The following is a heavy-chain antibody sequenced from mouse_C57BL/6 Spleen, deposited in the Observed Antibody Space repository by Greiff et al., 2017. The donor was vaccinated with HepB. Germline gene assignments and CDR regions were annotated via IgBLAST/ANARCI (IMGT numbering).Heavy chain of an antibody. V-gene: IGHV1-82*01. CDR3: ARSPFTTTVVAGGYFDY. CDR2: IYPGDGDT. CDR1: GYAFSSSW. J-gene: IGHJ2*01. Sequence: QVQLKESGPELVKPGASVKISCKASGYAFSSSWMNWVKQRPGKGLEWIGRIYPGDGDTNYNGKFKGKATLTADKSSSTAYMQLSSLTSEDSAVYCCARSPFTTTVVAGGYFDYWGQGTTLTVSS. D-gene: IGHD1-1*01.